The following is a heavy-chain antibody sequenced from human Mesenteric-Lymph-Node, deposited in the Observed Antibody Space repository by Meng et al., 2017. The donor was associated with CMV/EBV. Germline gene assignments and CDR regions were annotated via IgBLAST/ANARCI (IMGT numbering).Heavy chain of an antibody. Sequence: LSLTCAASGFTVSSNYMSWVRQAPGKGLEWVSVIYSGGGTYYADSVKGRFTISRDNSKNTVYLQMSSLRAEDTAVYYCTRLDSGRYDYWGQGMLVTVSS. CDR3: TRLDSGRYDY. CDR2: IYSGGGT. V-gene: IGHV3-53*01. D-gene: IGHD6-19*01. J-gene: IGHJ4*02. CDR1: GFTVSSNY.